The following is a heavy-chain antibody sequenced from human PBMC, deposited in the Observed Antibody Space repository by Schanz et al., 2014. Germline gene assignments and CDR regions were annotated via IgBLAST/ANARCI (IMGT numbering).Heavy chain of an antibody. CDR1: GVSIGGYY. Sequence: QVQLQESGPGLVKPSETLSLTCTVSGVSIGGYYWSWIRQPPGKGLEWIGSIYHSGSTYNNPSLKSRVPMSEDTSKNHFSLKLYSGTAADTALYYCARHMGRLSSSRGNYFDYWGQGTLVTVSS. D-gene: IGHD6-13*01. CDR3: ARHMGRLSSSRGNYFDY. J-gene: IGHJ4*02. CDR2: IYHSGST. V-gene: IGHV4-59*04.